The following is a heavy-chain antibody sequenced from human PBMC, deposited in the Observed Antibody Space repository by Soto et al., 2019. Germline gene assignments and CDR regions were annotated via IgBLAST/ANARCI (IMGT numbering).Heavy chain of an antibody. J-gene: IGHJ4*02. CDR2: IYYSGST. D-gene: IGHD3-10*01. CDR1: GGSVRSGSYY. V-gene: IGHV4-61*01. Sequence: QVQLQESGPGLVKPSETLSLTCTVSGGSVRSGSYYWSWIRQPPGEGLEWIGYIYYSGSTNYNPSLKSRVTISVDTSKNQFALKLSSVTAADTAVYYCARGRFGDPSLIYWGQGTLVTVSS. CDR3: ARGRFGDPSLIY.